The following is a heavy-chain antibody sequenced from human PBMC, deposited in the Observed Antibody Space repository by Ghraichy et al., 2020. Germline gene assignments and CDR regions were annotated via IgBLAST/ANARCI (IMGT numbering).Heavy chain of an antibody. Sequence: GGSLRLSCAASGFTFSSYWMSWVRQAPGKGLEWVANIKQDGSEKYYVDSVKGRFTISRDNAKNSLYLQMNSLRAEDTAVYYCARNRLRFLEWSGSFFDYWGQGTLVTVSS. J-gene: IGHJ4*02. CDR1: GFTFSSYW. CDR2: IKQDGSEK. V-gene: IGHV3-7*01. CDR3: ARNRLRFLEWSGSFFDY. D-gene: IGHD3-3*01.